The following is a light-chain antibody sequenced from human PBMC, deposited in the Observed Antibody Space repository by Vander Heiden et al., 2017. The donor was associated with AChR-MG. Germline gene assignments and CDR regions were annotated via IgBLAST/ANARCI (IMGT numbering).Light chain of an antibody. Sequence: EIVMTQSPATLSVSPGERATLSCSASQRVSSNIAWYQQKPGQAPQLLIYGASTRATGIPARFSGSGSGTEFTLTISSLQSDSFAVYYCQQYNHWPGTFGPGTKVEIK. CDR3: QQYNHWPGT. CDR1: QRVSSN. CDR2: GAS. J-gene: IGKJ1*01. V-gene: IGKV3-15*01.